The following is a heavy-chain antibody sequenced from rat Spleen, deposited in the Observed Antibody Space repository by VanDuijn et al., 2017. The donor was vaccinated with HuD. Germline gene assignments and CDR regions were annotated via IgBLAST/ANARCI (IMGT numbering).Heavy chain of an antibody. D-gene: IGHD1-1*01. CDR1: GFTFSNSY. V-gene: IGHV5-27*01. CDR2: ISTGGGST. CDR3: ATTPLYYSADPYYFDY. Sequence: EVQLVESGGGLVQPGRSLKLSCAASGFTFSNSYMAWVRQAPTKGLEWVAYISTGGGSTYYRDSVKGRFTISRDNAKSTLYLQMDSLRSEDTATYYCATTPLYYSADPYYFDYWGQGVMVTVSS. J-gene: IGHJ2*01.